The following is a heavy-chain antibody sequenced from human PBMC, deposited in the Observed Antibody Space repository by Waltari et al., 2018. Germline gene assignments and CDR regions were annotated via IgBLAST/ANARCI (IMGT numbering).Heavy chain of an antibody. J-gene: IGHJ3*02. CDR3: ARTDRIAARPRSPYAFDI. D-gene: IGHD6-6*01. V-gene: IGHV4-59*01. Sequence: QVQLQESGPGLVKPSETLSLTCTVSGRSIRSYYWSWIRQPPGKGLEWIGYIYYSGSTNYNPSLKSRVTISVDTSKNQFSLKLSSVTAADTAVYYCARTDRIAARPRSPYAFDIWGQGTMVTVSS. CDR2: IYYSGST. CDR1: GRSIRSYY.